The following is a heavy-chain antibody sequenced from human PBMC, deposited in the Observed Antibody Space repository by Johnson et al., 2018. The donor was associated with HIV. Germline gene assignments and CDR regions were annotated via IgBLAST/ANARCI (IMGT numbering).Heavy chain of an antibody. CDR1: GFTFSDYY. D-gene: IGHD3-22*01. CDR3: ARLRITMIAVVKGDAFDI. CDR2: IYSGGST. Sequence: VQLVESGGGVVQPGRSLRLPCAASGFTFSDYYMSWIRQAPGKGLEWVSVIYSGGSTYYADSVKGRFTISRDNAKNSLYLQMNNLRAEDTAVYYCARLRITMIAVVKGDAFDIWGQGTMVTVSS. J-gene: IGHJ3*02. V-gene: IGHV3-66*04.